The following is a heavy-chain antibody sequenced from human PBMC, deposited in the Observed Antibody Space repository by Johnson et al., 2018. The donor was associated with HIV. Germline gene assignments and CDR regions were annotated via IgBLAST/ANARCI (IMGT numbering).Heavy chain of an antibody. J-gene: IGHJ3*02. V-gene: IGHV3-9*01. CDR1: GFTFEDYA. CDR2: ISWNSGSI. CDR3: RGQQLVLLDGDDAFDI. D-gene: IGHD6-13*01. Sequence: VQLVESGGGLVQPGRSLRLSCAASGFTFEDYAMHWVRQAPGKGLEWVSGISWNSGSIGYADSVKGRFTISRDNAKNSLYLQMNSLRAEDTALYYCRGQQLVLLDGDDAFDIWGQGTMVTVSS.